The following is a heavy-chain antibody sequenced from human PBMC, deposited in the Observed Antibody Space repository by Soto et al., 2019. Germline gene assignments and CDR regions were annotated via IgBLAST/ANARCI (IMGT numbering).Heavy chain of an antibody. V-gene: IGHV1-69*13. Sequence: SVKVSCKASGGTFSSYAISWVRQAPGQGLEWMGGIIPIFDTADYAQKFRGRVTITADESTNTAYMELSSLRSEDTAVYYCAGHSSGVPGYYYGMDVWGQGTTVTVSS. J-gene: IGHJ6*02. CDR3: AGHSSGVPGYYYGMDV. D-gene: IGHD3-22*01. CDR1: GGTFSSYA. CDR2: IIPIFDTA.